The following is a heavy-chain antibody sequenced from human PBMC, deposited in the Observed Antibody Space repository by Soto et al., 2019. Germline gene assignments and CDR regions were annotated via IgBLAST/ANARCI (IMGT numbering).Heavy chain of an antibody. CDR2: IKPTDGST. Sequence: VKVSCKASGYTFKKNYVHWVRQAPGQGLEWMGIIKPTDGSTSNAQRFQGRITMTRDTSTNTVFMELSNLRSEDTAVYYCARGADVVVLLYSHGMDVWGQGTTVTVSS. D-gene: IGHD2-15*01. CDR3: ARGADVVVLLYSHGMDV. CDR1: GYTFKKNY. V-gene: IGHV1-46*02. J-gene: IGHJ6*02.